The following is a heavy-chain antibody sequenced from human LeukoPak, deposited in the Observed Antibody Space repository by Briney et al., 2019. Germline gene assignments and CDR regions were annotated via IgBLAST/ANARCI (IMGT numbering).Heavy chain of an antibody. CDR3: ARDRSYYNSGSYGGVFDY. CDR1: GGSISSYY. CDR2: IYYSGST. J-gene: IGHJ4*02. D-gene: IGHD3-10*01. Sequence: SETLSLTCTVSGGSISSYYWSWIRQPPGKGLEWIGYIYYSGSTNYNPSLKSRVTISVDTSKNQFSLKLSSVTAADTAVYYCARDRSYYNSGSYGGVFDYWGQGTLVTVSS. V-gene: IGHV4-59*01.